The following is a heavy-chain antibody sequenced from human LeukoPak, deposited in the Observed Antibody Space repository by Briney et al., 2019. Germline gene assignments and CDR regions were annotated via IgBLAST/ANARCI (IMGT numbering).Heavy chain of an antibody. D-gene: IGHD6-19*01. CDR1: GGSISSSSYY. V-gene: IGHV4-39*07. CDR2: IYYSGST. J-gene: IGHJ4*02. Sequence: PSETLSLTCTVSGGSISSSSYYWGWIRQPPGKGLEWIGSIYYSGSTYYNPSLKSRVTISVDTSKNQFSLKLSSVTAADTAVYYCARDEAVAGTGVDYWGQGTLVTVSS. CDR3: ARDEAVAGTGVDY.